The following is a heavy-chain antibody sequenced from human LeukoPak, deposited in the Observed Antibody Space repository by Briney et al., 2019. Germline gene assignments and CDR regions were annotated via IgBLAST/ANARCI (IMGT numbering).Heavy chain of an antibody. D-gene: IGHD3-10*01. V-gene: IGHV3-64*01. Sequence: GGSLRLSXAASGFTFGSYAMHWVRQAPGKGLEYVSAISSNGGSTYYANSVKGRFTISRDNSKNTLYLQMGSLRAEDMAVYYCARDSGDDAFDIWGQGTMVTVSS. CDR2: ISSNGGST. J-gene: IGHJ3*02. CDR3: ARDSGDDAFDI. CDR1: GFTFGSYA.